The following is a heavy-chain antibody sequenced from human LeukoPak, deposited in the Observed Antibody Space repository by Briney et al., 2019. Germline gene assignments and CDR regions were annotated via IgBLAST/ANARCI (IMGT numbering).Heavy chain of an antibody. D-gene: IGHD2-21*02. V-gene: IGHV4-59*05. CDR3: ARTYCGGDCRFDY. CDR2: IYYSGST. CDR1: GFTFSSYSMN. Sequence: PGGSLRLSCAASGFTFSSYSMNWVRQAPGKGLEWIGSIYYSGSTYYNPSLKSRVTISVDTSKNQFSLKLSSVTAADTAVYYCARTYCGGDCRFDYWGQGTLVTVSS. J-gene: IGHJ4*02.